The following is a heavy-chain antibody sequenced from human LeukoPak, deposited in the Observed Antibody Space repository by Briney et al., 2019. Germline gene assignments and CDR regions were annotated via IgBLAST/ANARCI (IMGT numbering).Heavy chain of an antibody. CDR2: IIPIFGTE. CDR1: GGTLSSFS. J-gene: IGHJ4*02. V-gene: IGHV1-69*06. CDR3: ATIDRPPSYHSGLNYFDS. Sequence: ASVKVSCKAVGGTLSSFSINWVRQAPGQGLEWIGGIIPIFGTENYAQEFQDRVTIIADKSTSTAYMELSSLKSEDTAVYYCATIDRPPSYHSGLNYFDSWGQGTLVTVSS. D-gene: IGHD3-22*01.